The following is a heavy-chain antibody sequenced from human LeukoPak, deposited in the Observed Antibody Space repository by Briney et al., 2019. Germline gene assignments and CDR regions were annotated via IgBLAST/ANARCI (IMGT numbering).Heavy chain of an antibody. CDR1: GYTFTGYY. CDR3: ARESSSMVRGVFDY. V-gene: IGHV1-2*04. Sequence: GASVKVSCKASGYTFTGYYMHWVRQAPGQGLEWMGWINPNSGGTNYAQKFQGWVTMTRDTSISTAYMELSRLRSDDTAVYYCARESSSMVRGVFDYWGQGTLVTVSS. CDR2: INPNSGGT. J-gene: IGHJ4*02. D-gene: IGHD3-10*01.